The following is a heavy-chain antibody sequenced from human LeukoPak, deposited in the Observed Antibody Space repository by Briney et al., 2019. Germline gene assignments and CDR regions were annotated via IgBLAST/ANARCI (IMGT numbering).Heavy chain of an antibody. CDR1: GGTFISYA. Sequence: SVKVSCKASGGTFISYAISWVRQAPGQGLEWMGGIIPIFGTANYAQKFQGRVTITAGESTSTAYMELSSLRSEDTAVYYCAREWMVDYSNVVDPWGQGTLVTVSS. V-gene: IGHV1-69*13. CDR2: IIPIFGTA. D-gene: IGHD4-11*01. J-gene: IGHJ5*02. CDR3: AREWMVDYSNVVDP.